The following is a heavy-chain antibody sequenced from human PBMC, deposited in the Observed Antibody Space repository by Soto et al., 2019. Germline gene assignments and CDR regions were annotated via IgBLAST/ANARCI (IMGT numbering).Heavy chain of an antibody. Sequence: PGGSLGLSCTASGFTFSSYEMTWVRQAPGKGLEWISYITSGGTTYYADSAKGRFTISRDNAKNSLYLHLNSLTAEDTAIYYCARVLYATWSSFDYWGRGTLVTVS. V-gene: IGHV3-48*03. CDR1: GFTFSSYE. CDR3: ARVLYATWSSFDY. CDR2: ITSGGTT. D-gene: IGHD2-8*01. J-gene: IGHJ4*02.